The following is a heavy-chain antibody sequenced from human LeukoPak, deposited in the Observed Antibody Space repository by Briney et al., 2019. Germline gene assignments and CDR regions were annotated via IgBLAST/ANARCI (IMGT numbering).Heavy chain of an antibody. V-gene: IGHV4-59*08. D-gene: IGHD3-10*01. CDR2: IYYSGST. Sequence: SETLSLTCTVSGGSISGYYWSWIRQPPGKGLEWVGYIYYSGSTNYNPSLQSRVTISVDTSKNQFSLNLSSVTAADTAVYYCARYGSGTYPRSDYWGRGTLVTVSS. CDR3: ARYGSGTYPRSDY. CDR1: GGSISGYY. J-gene: IGHJ4*02.